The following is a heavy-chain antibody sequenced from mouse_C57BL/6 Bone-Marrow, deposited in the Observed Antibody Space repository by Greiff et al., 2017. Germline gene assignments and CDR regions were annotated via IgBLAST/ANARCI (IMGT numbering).Heavy chain of an antibody. Sequence: VQLQQSGPVLVKPGASVKMSCKASGYTFTDYYMNWVKQSHGKSLEWIGVINPYNGGTSYNQKFKGKATLTVDTSSSTAYMELNSLTSEDSAVYYCAGRLLWYRFAYWGQGTLVTVSA. CDR1: GYTFTDYY. J-gene: IGHJ3*01. V-gene: IGHV1-19*01. D-gene: IGHD2-1*01. CDR2: INPYNGGT. CDR3: AGRLLWYRFAY.